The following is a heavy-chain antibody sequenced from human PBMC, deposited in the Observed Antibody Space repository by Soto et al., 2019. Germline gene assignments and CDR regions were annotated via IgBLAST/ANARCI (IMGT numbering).Heavy chain of an antibody. CDR1: GYTFSNYG. V-gene: IGHV1-18*04. Sequence: ASVKVSCKASGYTFSNYGISWVRQAPGQGLEWMGWVSAYNGNPNYAQKLQGRITLTTDTPTSTAYMELRSLRSDDTAVYYCARVPYYYDTSGYYSWGQGTLVTVSS. CDR3: ARVPYYYDTSGYYS. D-gene: IGHD3-22*01. CDR2: VSAYNGNP. J-gene: IGHJ4*02.